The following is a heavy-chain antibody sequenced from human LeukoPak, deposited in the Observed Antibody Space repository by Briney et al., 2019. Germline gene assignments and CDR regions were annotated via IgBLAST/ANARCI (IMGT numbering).Heavy chain of an antibody. J-gene: IGHJ4*02. CDR2: IKQDGSEK. D-gene: IGHD3-10*01. CDR3: VREKPSLLSFGDFGY. Sequence: GGSLRLSCAASGFTFSSYWMSWVRQAPGKGLEWVANIKQDGSEKYYVDSVKGRFTISRDNAKNTLYLQMDSLRAEDTAVYYCVREKPSLLSFGDFGYWGQGTLITVSS. CDR1: GFTFSSYW. V-gene: IGHV3-7*01.